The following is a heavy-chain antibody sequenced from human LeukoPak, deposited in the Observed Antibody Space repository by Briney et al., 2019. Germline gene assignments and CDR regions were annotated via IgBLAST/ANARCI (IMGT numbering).Heavy chain of an antibody. D-gene: IGHD6-19*01. V-gene: IGHV3-30*18. CDR1: GFTFSSYN. CDR2: ISYDGSNK. J-gene: IGHJ4*02. CDR3: AKVRWDNSGWYYSDS. Sequence: GGSLRLSCAASGFTFSSYNMNWVRQAPGKGLEWVAVISYDGSNKYYADSVKGRFTVSRDNSKNTLYLQVNSLRVEDTAVYYCAKVRWDNSGWYYSDSWGQGTLVTVSS.